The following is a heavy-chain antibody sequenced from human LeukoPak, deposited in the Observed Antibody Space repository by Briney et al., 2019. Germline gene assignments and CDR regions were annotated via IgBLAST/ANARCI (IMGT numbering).Heavy chain of an antibody. CDR3: TRDLAAVPGPRMDV. V-gene: IGHV3-7*03. CDR1: GFIFSSYY. J-gene: IGHJ6*02. Sequence: GGSLRLSCAASGFIFSSYYMSWVRQAPGKGLEWVALINPDGSERYYVDSVKGRFTISRGNARNSLYLQMDSLRDDDTAMYFCTRDLAAVPGPRMDVWGQGTTVTVSS. D-gene: IGHD6-19*01. CDR2: INPDGSER.